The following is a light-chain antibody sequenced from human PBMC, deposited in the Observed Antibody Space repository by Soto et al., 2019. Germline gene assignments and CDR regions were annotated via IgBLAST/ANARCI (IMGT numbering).Light chain of an antibody. CDR1: QGVSTW. CDR2: TAS. CDR3: QQNNTFPLT. Sequence: DIPMTQSPSSVSAPVGDRVTITSRASQGVSTWLAWYQQKPGKAPNLLIYTASSLQSRVPSRFSGSGSGTDFTLTISSLQPEDFATYYCQQNNTFPLTFGGGTKVEI. J-gene: IGKJ4*01. V-gene: IGKV1D-12*01.